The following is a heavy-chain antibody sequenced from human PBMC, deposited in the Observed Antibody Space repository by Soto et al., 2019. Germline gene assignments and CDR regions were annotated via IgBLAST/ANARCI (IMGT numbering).Heavy chain of an antibody. D-gene: IGHD2-15*01. CDR1: GGSISSGGYY. V-gene: IGHV4-31*03. Sequence: SETLSLTCTVSGGSISSGGYYWNWIRQHPGKGLEWIGYIYYSGRTYYSPSLKSRVTISLDTSKNQFSLKLSSVTAADTSVYYCARVYCSGGSCHGMDVWGQGTTVTVSS. J-gene: IGHJ6*02. CDR3: ARVYCSGGSCHGMDV. CDR2: IYYSGRT.